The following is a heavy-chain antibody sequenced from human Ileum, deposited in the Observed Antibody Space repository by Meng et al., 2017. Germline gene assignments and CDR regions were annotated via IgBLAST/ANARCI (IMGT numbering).Heavy chain of an antibody. CDR2: ISAYNGDR. Sequence: QVQLVQSGAEVKKPGASVKVSCKASGYTFTSSGITWVRQAPGQGLEWMGWISAYNGDRNYAQKLQGRVTMTTDTSTSTAYMELSSLRSEDTAVYYCVRAYCSGGSCSFDYWGQGTLVTVSS. CDR3: VRAYCSGGSCSFDY. V-gene: IGHV1-18*01. J-gene: IGHJ4*02. D-gene: IGHD2-15*01. CDR1: GYTFTSSG.